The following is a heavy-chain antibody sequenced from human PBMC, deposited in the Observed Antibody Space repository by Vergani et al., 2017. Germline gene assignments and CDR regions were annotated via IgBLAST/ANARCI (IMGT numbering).Heavy chain of an antibody. CDR3: ARGRRPPRNWFDP. J-gene: IGHJ5*02. CDR2: IYYSGST. Sequence: QVQLQESGPGLVKPSETLSLTCTVSGGSISSYYWSWIRQPPGKGLEWIGYIYYSGSTNYNPSLKSRVTISVDTSKNQFSLQLSSVTAADTAVYYCARGRRPPRNWFDPWGQGTLVTVSS. CDR1: GGSISSYY. V-gene: IGHV4-59*01.